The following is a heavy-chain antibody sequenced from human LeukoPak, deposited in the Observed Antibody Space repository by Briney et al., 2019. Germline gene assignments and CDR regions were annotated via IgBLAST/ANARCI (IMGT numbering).Heavy chain of an antibody. Sequence: GGSLRLSCAASGFTFSSYGMHWVRQAPGKGMEWVAVISYDGSNKYYADSVKGRFTISRDNSKNTLYLQMNSLRAEDTAVYYCAKDRGYFDWLLYFDYWGQGTLVTVSS. CDR1: GFTFSSYG. J-gene: IGHJ4*02. CDR2: ISYDGSNK. CDR3: AKDRGYFDWLLYFDY. V-gene: IGHV3-30*18. D-gene: IGHD3-9*01.